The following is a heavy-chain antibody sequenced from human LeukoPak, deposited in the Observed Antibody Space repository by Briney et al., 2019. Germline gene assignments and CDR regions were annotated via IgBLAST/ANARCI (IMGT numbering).Heavy chain of an antibody. D-gene: IGHD6-6*01. J-gene: IGHJ4*02. CDR3: ARDRGYSSSSFDY. Sequence: ASVKVSCKASGGTFSSYAISWVRQAPGQGLEWMGGIIPIFGTANYAQKFQGRVTITADESTSTAYMELSSLRSEDTAEYYCARDRGYSSSSFDYWGQGTLVTVSS. CDR2: IIPIFGTA. CDR1: GGTFSSYA. V-gene: IGHV1-69*13.